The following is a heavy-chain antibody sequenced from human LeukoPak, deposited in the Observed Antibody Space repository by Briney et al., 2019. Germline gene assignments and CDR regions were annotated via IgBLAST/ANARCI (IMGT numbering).Heavy chain of an antibody. CDR3: ARSPNWVVVANYYMDV. Sequence: SETLSLTCTVSGYSISSGYYWGWIRQPPGKGLEWLGSIYHSGTTYYNPSLKSRVTISVDTSKNQFSLKLSSVTAADTAVYYCARSPNWVVVANYYMDVWGKGTTVTVSS. D-gene: IGHD2-15*01. CDR2: IYHSGTT. V-gene: IGHV4-38-2*02. J-gene: IGHJ6*03. CDR1: GYSISSGYY.